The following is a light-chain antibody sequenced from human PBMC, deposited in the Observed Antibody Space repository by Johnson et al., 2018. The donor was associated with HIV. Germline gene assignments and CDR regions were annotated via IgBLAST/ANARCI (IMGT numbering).Light chain of an antibody. CDR2: END. CDR1: NSDIGENY. V-gene: IGLV1-51*01. Sequence: QSMLTQPPSVSAAPGQKVTISCSGSNSDIGENYVSWYQQVTGTAPKLLIYENDKRPSGIPDRFSGSKSGTSATLDITGLQTGDEADYYCGTWDRSRSGVFGTGTKVPVL. CDR3: GTWDRSRSGV. J-gene: IGLJ1*01.